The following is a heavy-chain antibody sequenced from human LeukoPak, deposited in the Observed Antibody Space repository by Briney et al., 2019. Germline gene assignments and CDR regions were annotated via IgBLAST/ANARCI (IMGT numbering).Heavy chain of an antibody. J-gene: IGHJ4*02. CDR1: GFTFSLYS. CDR3: ARGYSSSSPLRY. Sequence: GGSLRLSCAASGFTFSLYSMNWVRQAPGKGLEWISFISGSSSNIYYVESVKGRFTISRDNSKNSLYLQMNSLRAEDTAVYYCARGYSSSSPLRYWGQGILVTVSS. V-gene: IGHV3-21*01. D-gene: IGHD6-6*01. CDR2: ISGSSSNI.